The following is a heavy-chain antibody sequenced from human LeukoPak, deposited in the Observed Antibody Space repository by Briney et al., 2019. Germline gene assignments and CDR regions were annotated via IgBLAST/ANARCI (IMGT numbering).Heavy chain of an antibody. CDR1: GFTFRRHW. CDR3: ARDYTGGWNDY. J-gene: IGHJ4*02. Sequence: GGSLRLSCAAAGFTFRRHWMSWVRQTKGKGLECVAKIKEDGSEKHYVDSVKGRFTISRDNAKNSLYLQMNSLRAEDTAVYYCARDYTGGWNDYWGQGTLVTVSS. CDR2: IKEDGSEK. D-gene: IGHD7-27*01. V-gene: IGHV3-7*01.